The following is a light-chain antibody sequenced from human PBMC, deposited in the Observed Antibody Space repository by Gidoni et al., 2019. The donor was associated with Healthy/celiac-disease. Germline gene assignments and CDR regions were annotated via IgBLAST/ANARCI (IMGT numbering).Light chain of an antibody. Sequence: DNVMTQSPASLAVSLGERATINCKSSQSVLYSSNNKNYLAWYQQRPGQPPKLLIYWATTREYGVPDRFSGSGSGTDLTLTISSLQAEDVAVYYCQQYYSTPRSFGQGTKLEIK. V-gene: IGKV4-1*01. CDR3: QQYYSTPRS. J-gene: IGKJ2*04. CDR2: WAT. CDR1: QSVLYSSNNKNY.